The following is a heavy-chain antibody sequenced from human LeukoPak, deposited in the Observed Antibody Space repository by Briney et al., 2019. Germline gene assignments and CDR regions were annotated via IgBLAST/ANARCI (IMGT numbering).Heavy chain of an antibody. CDR2: IYYSGST. CDR3: ARDQRDYPDY. V-gene: IGHV4-39*07. Sequence: SETLSLTCTVSGGSISSSSYYWGWIRQPPGKGLEWIGSIYYSGSTYYNPSLKSRVTISVDTSKNQFSLKLSAVTAADTAVYYCARDQRDYPDYWGQGTLVTVSS. J-gene: IGHJ4*02. CDR1: GGSISSSSYY. D-gene: IGHD4-17*01.